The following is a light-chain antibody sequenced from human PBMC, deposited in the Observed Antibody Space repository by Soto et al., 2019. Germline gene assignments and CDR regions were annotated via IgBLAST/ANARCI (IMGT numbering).Light chain of an antibody. CDR1: QNINRW. CDR2: KAS. CDR3: LQYHAYPHT. V-gene: IGKV1-5*03. Sequence: DIQMTQSPSTLSASVGDRVTITCRASQNINRWLAWYQQKPGRAPNVLLFKASTLERGVPSRFRGSGSGTGFHLNIISLQPDDFATYYCLQYHAYPHTFGQGTNLEIK. J-gene: IGKJ2*01.